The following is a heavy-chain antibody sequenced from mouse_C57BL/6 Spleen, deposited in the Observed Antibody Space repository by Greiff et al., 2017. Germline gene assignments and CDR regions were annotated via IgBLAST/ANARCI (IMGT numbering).Heavy chain of an antibody. D-gene: IGHD4-1*01. Sequence: QVQLQQPGAELVKPGASVKLSCKASGYTFTSYWMHWVKQRPGQGLEWIGMIHPNRGSTNYNEKFKSKATLTVDKSSSTAYMQLRSLTSEDSAVYYCVSGVAYWGQGTLVTVSA. CDR1: GYTFTSYW. CDR3: VSGVAY. V-gene: IGHV1-64*01. CDR2: IHPNRGST. J-gene: IGHJ3*01.